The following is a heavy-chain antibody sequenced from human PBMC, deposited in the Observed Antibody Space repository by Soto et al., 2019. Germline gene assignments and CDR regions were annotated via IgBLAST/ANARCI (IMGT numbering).Heavy chain of an antibody. CDR1: GGSVSSTSYY. V-gene: IGHV4-61*01. Sequence: PSETLSLTCTVSGGSVSSTSYYWDWIRQPPGKGLEWIGYIYYSGSTNYNPSLKSRVTISVDTSKNQFSLKLSSVTAADTAVYYCARLWLYSGYDLGAFDYWGQGTLGTVSS. CDR3: ARLWLYSGYDLGAFDY. CDR2: IYYSGST. D-gene: IGHD5-12*01. J-gene: IGHJ4*02.